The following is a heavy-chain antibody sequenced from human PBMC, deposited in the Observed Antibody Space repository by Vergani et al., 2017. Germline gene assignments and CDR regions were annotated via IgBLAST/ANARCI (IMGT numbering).Heavy chain of an antibody. D-gene: IGHD5-24*01. Sequence: QVQLVESGGGVVQPGGSLRLSCAASGFTFSSYGMHWVRQAPGKGLEWVAFIRYDGSNKYYADSVKGRFTISRDNSKNTLYLQRISLRAEDTSVYYCAKVERGRDGHTVSWGQGTLVTVSS. V-gene: IGHV3-30*02. J-gene: IGHJ5*02. CDR3: AKVERGRDGHTVS. CDR2: IRYDGSNK. CDR1: GFTFSSYG.